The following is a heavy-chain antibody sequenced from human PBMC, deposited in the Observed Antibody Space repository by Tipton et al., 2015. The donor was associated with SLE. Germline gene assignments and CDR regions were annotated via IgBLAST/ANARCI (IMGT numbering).Heavy chain of an antibody. CDR1: GFTFSSYA. CDR3: ARVGFDYYGSGSFQFDP. J-gene: IGHJ5*02. V-gene: IGHV3-23*01. CDR2: ISGSGGST. D-gene: IGHD3-10*01. Sequence: SLRLSCAASGFTFSSYAMSWVRQAPGKGLEWVSAISGSGGSTYYADSVKGRFTISRDNSKNTLYLQMNSLRAEDTAVYYCARVGFDYYGSGSFQFDPWGQGTLVSVSS.